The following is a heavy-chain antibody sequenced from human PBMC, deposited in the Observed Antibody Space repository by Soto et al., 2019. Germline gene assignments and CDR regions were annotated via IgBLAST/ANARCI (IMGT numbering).Heavy chain of an antibody. CDR2: ISYDGSNK. Sequence: GGSLRLSCAASGFTFSSYGMHWVRQAPGKGLEWVAVISYDGSNKYYADSVKGRFTISRDNSKNTLYLQMNSLRAEDTAVYYCAKDLLPRHGHQQLVPGFFAYWGPGTLVTVSS. J-gene: IGHJ4*02. V-gene: IGHV3-30*18. CDR3: AKDLLPRHGHQQLVPGFFAY. CDR1: GFTFSSYG. D-gene: IGHD6-13*01.